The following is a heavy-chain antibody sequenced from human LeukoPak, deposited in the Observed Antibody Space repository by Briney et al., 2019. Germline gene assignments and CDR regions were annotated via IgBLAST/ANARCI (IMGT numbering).Heavy chain of an antibody. V-gene: IGHV1-69*13. D-gene: IGHD3-3*01. J-gene: IGHJ4*02. Sequence: SVKVSCKASGYTFTSYDINWVRQAPGQGLEWMGGIIPIFGTANYAQKFQGRVTITADESTSTAYMELSSLRSEDTAVYYCAAGGLRFLEWLYPWGYWGQGTLVTVSS. CDR3: AAGGLRFLEWLYPWGY. CDR2: IIPIFGTA. CDR1: GYTFTSYD.